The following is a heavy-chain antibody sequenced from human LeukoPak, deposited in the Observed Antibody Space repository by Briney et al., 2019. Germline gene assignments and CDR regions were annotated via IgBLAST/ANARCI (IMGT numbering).Heavy chain of an antibody. D-gene: IGHD6-19*01. V-gene: IGHV4-34*01. Sequence: PSETLSLTCGVYGGSFNAYYWSWIRQPPGKGLEWIGEISHSGITNYNPSLKSRVTISVDTSNKQFSLKLNSVTAADTAVYYCARRRRSLAVAGGYFDYWGQGTLVTVSS. J-gene: IGHJ4*02. CDR2: ISHSGIT. CDR1: GGSFNAYY. CDR3: ARRRRSLAVAGGYFDY.